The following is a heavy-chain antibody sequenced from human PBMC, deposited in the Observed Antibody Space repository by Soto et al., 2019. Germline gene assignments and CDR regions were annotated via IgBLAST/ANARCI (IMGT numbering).Heavy chain of an antibody. CDR3: AKGGGRYYYGVDV. CDR1: GFTFDDYA. D-gene: IGHD3-16*01. Sequence: GGSLRLSCAASGFTFDDYAMHWVRQAPGKGLEWVSLIDRDGGRPYYADSVKGRFTISRDNSKKSLFLQMNSLRPEDTALYYCAKGGGRYYYGVDVWGQGTTVTVYS. V-gene: IGHV3-43D*04. CDR2: IDRDGGRP. J-gene: IGHJ6*02.